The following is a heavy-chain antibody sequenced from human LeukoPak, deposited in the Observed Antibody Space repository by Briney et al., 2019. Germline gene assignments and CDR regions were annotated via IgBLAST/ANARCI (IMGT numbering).Heavy chain of an antibody. J-gene: IGHJ4*02. CDR1: GFTFSSYW. CDR3: ARDLTTVTPGVDY. CDR2: IKQDGSEK. Sequence: QPGGSLRLSCAASGFTFSSYWMSWVRQAPGKGLEWVANIKQDGSEKYNVDSVKGRFTISRDNAKNSLYLQMNSRRAEDTAVYFCARDLTTVTPGVDYGGEGTVVTVPS. D-gene: IGHD4-17*01. V-gene: IGHV3-7*01.